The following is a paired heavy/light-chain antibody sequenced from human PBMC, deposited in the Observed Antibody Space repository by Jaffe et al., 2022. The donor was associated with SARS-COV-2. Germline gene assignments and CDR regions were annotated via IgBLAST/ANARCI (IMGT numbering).Light chain of an antibody. CDR2: AAS. J-gene: IGKJ5*01. V-gene: IGKV1-16*02. CDR3: QQYNSYPFT. CDR1: QAISNY. Sequence: DIQMTQSPSSLSASVGDRVTITCRASQAISNYLAWFQQKPGKAPKSLIYAASSLQSGVPSNFSGSGSGTDFTLTISSLQPEDFATYYCQQYNSYPFTFGQGTRLDI.
Heavy chain of an antibody. D-gene: IGHD5-12*01. CDR2: ISYSGST. Sequence: QVQLQESGPGLVKPSETLSLSCTVSGGSISSYYWSWIRQPPGKGLEWIGYISYSGSTNYNPSLKNRVTISVDTSKNHLSLKLSSVTAADTAVYYCASLQTHPRRDGYMNYYYFYYVDVWGKGTTVTVSS. V-gene: IGHV4-59*01. CDR3: ASLQTHPRRDGYMNYYYFYYVDV. CDR1: GGSISSYY. J-gene: IGHJ6*03.